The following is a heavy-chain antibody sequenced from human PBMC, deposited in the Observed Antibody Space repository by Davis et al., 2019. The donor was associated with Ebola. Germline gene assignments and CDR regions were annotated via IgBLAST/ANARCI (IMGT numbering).Heavy chain of an antibody. Sequence: GESPKIPFASSGFIFTNYWMSWVRQAPGKWLEWVANINQDGRSKDYVDSVKGRFTISRDNAKNSLYLQMNSLRVEDTAVYYCAIHGDRGFGGQGTLVTVS. CDR2: INQDGRSK. CDR3: AIHGDRGF. J-gene: IGHJ4*02. CDR1: GFIFTNYW. V-gene: IGHV3-7*01. D-gene: IGHD4-17*01.